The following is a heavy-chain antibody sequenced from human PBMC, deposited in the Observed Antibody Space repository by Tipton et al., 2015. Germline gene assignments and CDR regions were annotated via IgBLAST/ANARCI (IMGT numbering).Heavy chain of an antibody. V-gene: IGHV4-39*07. Sequence: TLSLTCTVSGDSISSGSYYWGWIRQPPGKGLEWIGSIYYSGSTYYNPSLRSRVIISVDTSKNQFSLTVTSVTAADTAVYYCARSRYTVTPDSWGQGSPVTVSP. J-gene: IGHJ4*02. D-gene: IGHD4-17*01. CDR3: ARSRYTVTPDS. CDR2: IYYSGST. CDR1: GDSISSGSYY.